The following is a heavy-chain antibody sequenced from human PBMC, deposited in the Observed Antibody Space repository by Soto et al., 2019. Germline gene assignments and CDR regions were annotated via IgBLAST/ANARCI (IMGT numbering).Heavy chain of an antibody. CDR2: MNPNSGNT. Sequence: QVQLVQSGAEVKKPGASVKVSCKASGYTFTSYDINWVRQATGQGLEWMGWMNPNSGNTGYAQKFQGRVTMTRNTAISTAYRELSSLRCKYTAVYYCSRESYGLPYWGQGALVTVAS. D-gene: IGHD5-18*01. CDR3: SRESYGLPY. J-gene: IGHJ4*02. CDR1: GYTFTSYD. V-gene: IGHV1-8*01.